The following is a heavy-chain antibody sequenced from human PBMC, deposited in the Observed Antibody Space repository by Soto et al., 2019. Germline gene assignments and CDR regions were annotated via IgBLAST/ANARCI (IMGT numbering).Heavy chain of an antibody. CDR2: VSSGGGT. Sequence: EVELLESGGGLVQPEGSLRLSCAASGFTFSTYAMGWVRQAPGKGLEWVSVVSSGGGTHYADSVKGRFTVSRHNSKNTLSLQMNRLRADDTAVYYCAKRRGAGGHFDYWGQGALVTVSS. V-gene: IGHV3-23*01. D-gene: IGHD2-15*01. CDR3: AKRRGAGGHFDY. CDR1: GFTFSTYA. J-gene: IGHJ4*02.